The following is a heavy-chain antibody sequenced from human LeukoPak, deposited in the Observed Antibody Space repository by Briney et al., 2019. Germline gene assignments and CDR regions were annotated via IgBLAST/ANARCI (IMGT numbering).Heavy chain of an antibody. CDR3: ARVYRDILTGYFLRFILDI. Sequence: GASVKVSCKASGYTFTGYYMHWVRQAPGQGLEWMGWINPNSGGTNYAQKFQGRVTMTRDTSISTAYMELRSLRSDDTAVYYCARVYRDILTGYFLRFILDIWGQGTMVTVSS. CDR1: GYTFTGYY. J-gene: IGHJ3*02. CDR2: INPNSGGT. D-gene: IGHD3-9*01. V-gene: IGHV1-2*02.